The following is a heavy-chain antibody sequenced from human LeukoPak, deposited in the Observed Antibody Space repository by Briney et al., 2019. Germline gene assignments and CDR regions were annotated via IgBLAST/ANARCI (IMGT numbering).Heavy chain of an antibody. Sequence: ASVKVSCKASGYTFTGYYMHWVRQAPGQGLEWMGWINPNSGGTNYAQKFQGRVTMTRDTSNSTAYMELSRLRSDDTAVYYCARVYSSSTMGVDYYYVDVWGKGTAVTVSS. CDR2: INPNSGGT. V-gene: IGHV1-2*02. J-gene: IGHJ6*03. D-gene: IGHD6-6*01. CDR3: ARVYSSSTMGVDYYYVDV. CDR1: GYTFTGYY.